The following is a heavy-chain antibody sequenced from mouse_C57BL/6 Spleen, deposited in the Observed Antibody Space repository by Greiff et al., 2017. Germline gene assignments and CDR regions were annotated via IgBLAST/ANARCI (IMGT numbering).Heavy chain of an antibody. Sequence: EVQGVESGGGLVKPGGSLKLSCAASGFTFSSYAMSWVRQTPEKRLEWVATISDGGSYTYYPDNVKGRFTISRDNAKNNLYLQMSHLKSEDTAMYYCARDLYYGSSYGFAYWGQGTLVTVSA. CDR2: ISDGGSYT. V-gene: IGHV5-4*01. CDR3: ARDLYYGSSYGFAY. CDR1: GFTFSSYA. D-gene: IGHD1-1*01. J-gene: IGHJ3*01.